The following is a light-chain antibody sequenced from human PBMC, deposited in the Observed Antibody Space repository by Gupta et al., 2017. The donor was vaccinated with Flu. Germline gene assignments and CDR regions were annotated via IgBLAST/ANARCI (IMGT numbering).Light chain of an antibody. CDR1: HSHIGSRT. J-gene: IGLJ2*01. V-gene: IGLV1-44*01. CDR3: AVWDDSLNGVL. CDR2: NNN. Sequence: QSVLTQPPPASGTPGQRVTLSCSGSHSHIGSRTVNWYQQHPGTAPKLLIYNNNPRPPGVPDRFSDSRSGTSAALAISGLQSEDEADYYCAVWDDSLNGVLFGGGTKLTVL.